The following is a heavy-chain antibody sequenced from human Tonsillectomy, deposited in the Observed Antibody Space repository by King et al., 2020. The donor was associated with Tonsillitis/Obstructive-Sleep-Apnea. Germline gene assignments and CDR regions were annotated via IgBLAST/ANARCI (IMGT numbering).Heavy chain of an antibody. Sequence: VQLVQSGAEVRRPGASVKISCNTSGYTFKDHSLHWVRQAPGKGLEWMGWINPRNGNKQYSKTFQGRVTVSRDAAARTVYLDLLGLTSGDTAVYYCARVPNTYSSGVYTDYYSYMDVGGKGTTVAV. J-gene: IGHJ6*03. CDR3: ARVPNTYSSGVYTDYYSYMDV. CDR1: GYTFKDHS. D-gene: IGHD6-19*01. V-gene: IGHV1-3*01. CDR2: INPRNGNK.